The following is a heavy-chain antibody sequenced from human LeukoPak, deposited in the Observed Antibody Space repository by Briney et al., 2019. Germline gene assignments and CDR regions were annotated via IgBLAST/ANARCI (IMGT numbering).Heavy chain of an antibody. V-gene: IGHV3-11*01. CDR3: ARDKHNWNDEVFDY. CDR1: GFTFSDYY. D-gene: IGHD1-20*01. CDR2: ISSSGSTI. J-gene: IGHJ4*02. Sequence: PGGSLRLSCAASGFTFSDYYMSWIRQAPGKGLEWVSYISSSGSTIYYADSVKGRFTISRDNAKNSLYLQMNSLRAEDTAVYYCARDKHNWNDEVFDYWGQGTPVTVSS.